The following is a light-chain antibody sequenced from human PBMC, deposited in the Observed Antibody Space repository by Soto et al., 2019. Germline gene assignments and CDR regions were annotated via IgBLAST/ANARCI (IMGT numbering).Light chain of an antibody. Sequence: QSALTQPASVSGSPGQSITISCTGTSSDVGDYNYVSWYQQHPGKAPILMIYEVSNRPSGVSNRFSGSTSGNTASLTISGLQAEDEADYYCSSYTSSSTQVFGTGTKLTVL. CDR2: EVS. CDR1: SSDVGDYNY. J-gene: IGLJ1*01. V-gene: IGLV2-14*01. CDR3: SSYTSSSTQV.